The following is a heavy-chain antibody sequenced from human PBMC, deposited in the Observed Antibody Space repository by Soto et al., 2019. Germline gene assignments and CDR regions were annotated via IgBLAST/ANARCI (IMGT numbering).Heavy chain of an antibody. CDR1: GDSINNYY. CDR2: IYDSGST. CDR3: ARGTKYYYQGMDV. V-gene: IGHV4-59*01. J-gene: IGHJ6*02. Sequence: QVQLQESGPGLVKPSETLSLTCTVSGDSINNYYWTWIRPPPGKGLEWIGYIYDSGSTSYNPSLKSRLTISVDTSKHQFSLKLKSVTAADTAVYYCARGTKYYYQGMDVWGQGTTVTVSS.